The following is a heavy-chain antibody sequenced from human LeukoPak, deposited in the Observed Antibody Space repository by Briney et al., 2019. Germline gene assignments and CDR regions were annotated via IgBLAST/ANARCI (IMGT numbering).Heavy chain of an antibody. D-gene: IGHD3-9*01. CDR1: GFTFSSNY. Sequence: GGSLRLSCAASGFTFSSNYMSWVRQAPGKGLEWVSAISGSGGSTYYADSVKGRFTISRDNSKNTLYLQMNSLRAEDTAVYYCAKGTYYDILTGPDYWGQGTLVTVSS. J-gene: IGHJ4*02. CDR2: ISGSGGST. CDR3: AKGTYYDILTGPDY. V-gene: IGHV3-23*01.